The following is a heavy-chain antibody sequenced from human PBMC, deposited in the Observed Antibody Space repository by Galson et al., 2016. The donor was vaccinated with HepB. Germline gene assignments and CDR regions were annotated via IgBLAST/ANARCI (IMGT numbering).Heavy chain of an antibody. J-gene: IGHJ6*03. D-gene: IGHD6-13*01. CDR2: IYYSGRA. CDR1: GGSINNGDYY. V-gene: IGHV4-31*03. Sequence: TLSLTCTVSGGSINNGDYYWSWVRQNPGQGLEWIGYIYYSGRAYYSSSLKSRVTISIDTSQNQFSLQLTSVTAADTAVYFCARDDRRGRTAAQGGMDVWGKGTTVTVSS. CDR3: ARDDRRGRTAAQGGMDV.